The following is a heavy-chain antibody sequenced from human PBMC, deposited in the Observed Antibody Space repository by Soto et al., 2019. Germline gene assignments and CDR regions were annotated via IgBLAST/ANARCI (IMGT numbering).Heavy chain of an antibody. CDR3: ARDWGGSYYYYYGMDV. D-gene: IGHD1-26*01. V-gene: IGHV1-69*05. CDR1: GGTFSRDA. J-gene: IGHJ6*02. CDR2: IIPIFGTA. Sequence: SVKGACKASGGTFSRDAISWVRQEPGQGLEWMGGIIPIFGTANYAQKFQGRVTITRDTSASTAYMELSSLRSEDTAVYYCARDWGGSYYYYYGMDVWGQGTTVTVSS.